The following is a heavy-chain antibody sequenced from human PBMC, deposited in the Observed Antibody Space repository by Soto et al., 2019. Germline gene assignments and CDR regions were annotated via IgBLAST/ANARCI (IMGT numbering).Heavy chain of an antibody. CDR1: GFTFSSYS. V-gene: IGHV3-21*01. CDR3: ARDLPYSGSPFDY. J-gene: IGHJ4*02. Sequence: EVQLVESGGGLVKPGGSLRLSCAASGFTFSSYSMNWVRQAPGKGLEWVSSISSSSSYIYYADSVKGRFTISRDNAKNSLCLQMNSLRAEDTAVYYCARDLPYSGSPFDYWGQGTLVTVSS. D-gene: IGHD6-13*01. CDR2: ISSSSSYI.